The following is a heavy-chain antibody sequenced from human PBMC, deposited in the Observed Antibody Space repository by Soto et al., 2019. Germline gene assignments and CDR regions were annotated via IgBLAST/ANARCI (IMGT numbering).Heavy chain of an antibody. D-gene: IGHD3-16*01. V-gene: IGHV3-11*05. CDR2: ISGSSSDT. CDR1: GFIFSDYY. J-gene: IGHJ4*02. CDR3: SRGPRRLGD. Sequence: QVQLVESGGGLVKPGGSLRLSCAASGFIFSDYYMSWIRQAPGKGLESLSYISGSSSDTNYADSVKGRFTISRDNAKNSLYLQMNSLRADDTAVYYCSRGPRRLGDWGQGTVVIVSS.